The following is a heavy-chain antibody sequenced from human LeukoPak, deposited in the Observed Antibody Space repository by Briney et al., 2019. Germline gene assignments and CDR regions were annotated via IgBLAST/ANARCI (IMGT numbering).Heavy chain of an antibody. CDR3: ARDWGQYYYGSGSYYKYYYFDY. V-gene: IGHV1-2*02. CDR1: GYTFTGYY. Sequence: TSVNVSCKASGYTFTGYYMHWVRQAPGQGLEWMGWINPNSGGTNYAQKFQGRVTMTRDTSISTAYMELSRLRSDDTAVYYCARDWGQYYYGSGSYYKYYYFDYWGQGTLVTVSS. D-gene: IGHD3-10*01. J-gene: IGHJ4*02. CDR2: INPNSGGT.